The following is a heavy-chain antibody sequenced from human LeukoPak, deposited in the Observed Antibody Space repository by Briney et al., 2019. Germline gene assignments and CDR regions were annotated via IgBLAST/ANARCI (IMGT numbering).Heavy chain of an antibody. D-gene: IGHD7-27*01. Sequence: VATVNVSCKVSGYTLTELSMHWVRQAPGKGLEWMGGFDPEDGETIYAQKFQGRVTMTRDTSTSTVYMELSSLRSEDTAVYYCAREYGDALYAFDIWGQGTMVTVSS. CDR3: AREYGDALYAFDI. CDR1: GYTLTELS. CDR2: FDPEDGET. V-gene: IGHV1-24*01. J-gene: IGHJ3*02.